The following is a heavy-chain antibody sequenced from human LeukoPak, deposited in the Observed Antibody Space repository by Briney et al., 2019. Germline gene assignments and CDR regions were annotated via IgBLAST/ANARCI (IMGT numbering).Heavy chain of an antibody. CDR1: RFTFSSHA. V-gene: IGHV3-23*01. J-gene: IGHJ4*02. CDR3: AKVDSSSFNFDY. D-gene: IGHD6-6*01. CDR2: ISGSGDNT. Sequence: GGSLRLSCAASRFTFSSHAMSGVRQAPGKGLEGVSLISGSGDNTYYADSVKGRITISRDNSKNTLYLQMNSLRAEDTAVYYCAKVDSSSFNFDYWGQGTLVTVSS.